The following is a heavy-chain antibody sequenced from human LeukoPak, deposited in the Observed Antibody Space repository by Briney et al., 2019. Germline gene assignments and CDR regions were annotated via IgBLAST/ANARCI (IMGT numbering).Heavy chain of an antibody. CDR1: GYTFTSSW. CDR2: IYPADSDT. Sequence: GEPLKISCQVSGYTFTSSWIGWLRQMPGKGLEWMGIIYPADSDTRYKPSFEGQVTISADKSISTAYLQWSSLKASDTAIYYCARMQGNWFDPWGQGTLVTVSS. V-gene: IGHV5-51*01. CDR3: ARMQGNWFDP. J-gene: IGHJ5*02.